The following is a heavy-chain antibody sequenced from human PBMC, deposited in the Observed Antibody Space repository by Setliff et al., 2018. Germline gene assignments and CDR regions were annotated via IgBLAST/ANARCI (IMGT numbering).Heavy chain of an antibody. J-gene: IGHJ4*02. V-gene: IGHV1-2*02. CDR3: ARGAHYGDYIDDY. D-gene: IGHD4-17*01. CDR1: GYTFTGYY. CDR2: INPNSGGT. Sequence: ASVKVSCKASGYTFTGYYIHWVRQAPGQGLEYMGWINPNSGGTNYAPKFQGRVTMTRDTSISTACMELSSLRSEDSAVYYCARGAHYGDYIDDYWGQGTLVTVSS.